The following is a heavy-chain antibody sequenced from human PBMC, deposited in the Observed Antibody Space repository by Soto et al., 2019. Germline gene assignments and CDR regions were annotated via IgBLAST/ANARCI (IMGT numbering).Heavy chain of an antibody. CDR2: IYHSGST. CDR3: ARMVGATLVDF. J-gene: IGHJ4*02. Sequence: QVQLQESGPGLVRPSGTLSLTCAVSGASISSTTSGNWWSWVRQPPGKGLEWIGEIYHSGSTNYNPSLKSRVTMSVDNSKNQFSLKLSSVTAADTAVYYCARMVGATLVDFWGQGTLVTVSS. D-gene: IGHD1-26*01. V-gene: IGHV4-4*02. CDR1: GASISSTTSGNW.